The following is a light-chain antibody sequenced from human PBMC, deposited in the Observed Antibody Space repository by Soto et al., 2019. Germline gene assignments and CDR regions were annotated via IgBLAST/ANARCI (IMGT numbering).Light chain of an antibody. CDR2: DNN. CDR1: SSNFETNF. V-gene: IGLV1-51*01. CDR3: VTWDTSLTTTVL. J-gene: IGLJ2*01. Sequence: QSVLTQPPSVSAAPGQKVIISCSGSSSNFETNFVSWYQQLPGTAPKLLIFDNNKRPSGIPDRFSGSKSGTSATLGITGLQTGDEADYYCVTWDTSLTTTVLFGGGTQLTVL.